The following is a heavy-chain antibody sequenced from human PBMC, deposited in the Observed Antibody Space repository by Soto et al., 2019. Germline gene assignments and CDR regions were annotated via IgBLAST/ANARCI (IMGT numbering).Heavy chain of an antibody. V-gene: IGHV1-18*01. D-gene: IGHD2-15*01. J-gene: IGHJ5*02. CDR2: ISAYNGNT. CDR3: ARVPPFLYCSGGSCYWFDP. CDR1: GYTFTSYG. Sequence: RASVKVSCKASGYTFTSYGISWVRQAPGQGLEWMGGISAYNGNTNYAQKFQGRVTMTTDTSTSTAYMELRSLRSDDTAVYYCARVPPFLYCSGGSCYWFDPWGQGTLVTVSS.